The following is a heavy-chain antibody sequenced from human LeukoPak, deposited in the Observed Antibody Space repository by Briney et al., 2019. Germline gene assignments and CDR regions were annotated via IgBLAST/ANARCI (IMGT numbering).Heavy chain of an antibody. D-gene: IGHD2-21*01. V-gene: IGHV6-1*01. CDR1: GDSVSSDSAA. CDR3: ARVGGDYPYGMDV. CDR2: TYHRSKWYN. J-gene: IGHJ6*02. Sequence: SQTLSLTCAISGDSVSSDSAAWNWVRQSPSRGLEWVGRTYHRSKWYNEYAISVKSRIIINPDTSKNQFSLQLNSVTPEDTAVYYCARVGGDYPYGMDVWGQGTTVTVSS.